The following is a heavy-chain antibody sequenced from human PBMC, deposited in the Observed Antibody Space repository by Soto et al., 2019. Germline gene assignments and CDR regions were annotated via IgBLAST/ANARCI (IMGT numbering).Heavy chain of an antibody. CDR1: GFTFSSYS. V-gene: IGHV3-21*01. D-gene: IGHD2-15*01. CDR3: ARGVGSSGGSP. CDR2: ISSSSSYI. J-gene: IGHJ5*02. Sequence: PWVSLRLSCAAAGFTFSSYSMNCVRQAPGKGLEWVSSISSSSSYIYYADSVKGRFTISRDNAKNSLYLQMNSLRAEDTAVYYCARGVGSSGGSPWGQGTLVTVSS.